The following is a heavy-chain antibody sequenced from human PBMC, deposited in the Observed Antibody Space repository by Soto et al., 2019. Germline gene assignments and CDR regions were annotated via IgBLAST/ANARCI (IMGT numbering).Heavy chain of an antibody. CDR1: GFRFGEHS. D-gene: IGHD2-21*02. CDR2: ITSSGDSI. Sequence: EVQLLESGGGLEHRGGSLRLACAASGFRFGEHSMNWVRQAPGKGLEWLSYITSSGDSIYYADSVKGRFTVSRDNAKNSLFLHMNSLRDDDTAVYYCARLPKGSMVTSWGQGTLATVSS. J-gene: IGHJ4*02. V-gene: IGHV3-48*02. CDR3: ARLPKGSMVTS.